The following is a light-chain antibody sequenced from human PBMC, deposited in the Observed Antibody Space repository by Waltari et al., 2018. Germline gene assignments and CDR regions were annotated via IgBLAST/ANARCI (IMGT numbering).Light chain of an antibody. Sequence: NFMLTQPHSVSESPGKTVTISCTRSSGSIASNFVQWSQQRPGSAPTTVIYEDNQSPSGVPDLFSGAIDSSSNSASLTISGLKTEDEADYYCQSYDSSNHVVFGGGTKLTVL. CDR1: SGSIASNF. J-gene: IGLJ2*01. CDR3: QSYDSSNHVV. V-gene: IGLV6-57*03. CDR2: EDN.